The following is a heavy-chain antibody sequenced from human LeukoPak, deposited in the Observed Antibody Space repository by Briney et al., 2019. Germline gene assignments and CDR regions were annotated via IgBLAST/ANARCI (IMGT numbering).Heavy chain of an antibody. J-gene: IGHJ4*02. CDR2: INSDGSST. CDR1: GFTFSSYW. Sequence: PGGSLTLSCPSSGFTFSSYWMHWVRQPAGKGLVWVSRINSDGSSTSYADSVKGRFTISRDNAKNTLYVQMTSVRADETAMYYCARAFDSCGDYWGQGTLVTVSS. CDR3: ARAFDSCGDY. D-gene: IGHD3-22*01. V-gene: IGHV3-74*01.